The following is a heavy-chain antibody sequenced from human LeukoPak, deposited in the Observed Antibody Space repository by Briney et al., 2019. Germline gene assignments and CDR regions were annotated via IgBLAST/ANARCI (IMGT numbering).Heavy chain of an antibody. D-gene: IGHD1-26*01. CDR3: ARYIRTQVGANPYYFDY. V-gene: IGHV4-39*01. CDR1: GGSISSSSYY. Sequence: PSETLSLTRTVSGGSISSSSYYWGWIRQPPGKGLEWIGSIYYSGSTYYNPSLKSRVTISVDTSKNQFSLRLSSVTAADTAVYYCARYIRTQVGANPYYFDYWGQGTLVTVSS. J-gene: IGHJ4*02. CDR2: IYYSGST.